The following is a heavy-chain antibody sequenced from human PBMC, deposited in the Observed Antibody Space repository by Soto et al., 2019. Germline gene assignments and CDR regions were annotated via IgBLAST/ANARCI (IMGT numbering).Heavy chain of an antibody. J-gene: IGHJ4*02. D-gene: IGHD1-7*01. V-gene: IGHV3-33*01. CDR3: ARAGINGTTYYFDY. Sequence: QVQLVESGGCVVQPGRSLRLSCAASGFTFSSYGMHWVRQAPGKGLEWVAVIWYDGSNKYYADSGKGRFTISRDNSKNTLYLQMKSLRAEDTAVYYCARAGINGTTYYFDYWGQGTLVTVYS. CDR1: GFTFSSYG. CDR2: IWYDGSNK.